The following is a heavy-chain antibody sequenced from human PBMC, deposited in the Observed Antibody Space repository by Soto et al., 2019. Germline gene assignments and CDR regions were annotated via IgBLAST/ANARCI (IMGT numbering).Heavy chain of an antibody. CDR1: GGSFSGYY. J-gene: IGHJ4*02. Sequence: PSETLSLTCAVYGGSFSGYYWSWIRQPPGKGLEWIGEINHSGSTNYNPSLKSRVTISVDTSKNQFSLKLSSVTAADTAVYYCARVLRYFAWLFNPYDYWGQGTLVTVSS. V-gene: IGHV4-34*01. D-gene: IGHD3-9*01. CDR2: INHSGST. CDR3: ARVLRYFAWLFNPYDY.